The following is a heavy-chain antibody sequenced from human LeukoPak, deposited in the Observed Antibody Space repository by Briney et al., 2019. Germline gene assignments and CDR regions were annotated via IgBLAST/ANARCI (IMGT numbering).Heavy chain of an antibody. Sequence: GGSLRLSCAASGFTFSDYYMSWIRQAPGKGLEWVSYISSSGSTIYYADSVKGRFTISRDNAKNSLYLQMNSLRAEDTAVYYCARDRGESSSWSGPYYYYMDVWGKGTTVTVSS. J-gene: IGHJ6*03. D-gene: IGHD6-13*01. V-gene: IGHV3-11*01. CDR3: ARDRGESSSWSGPYYYYMDV. CDR2: ISSSGSTI. CDR1: GFTFSDYY.